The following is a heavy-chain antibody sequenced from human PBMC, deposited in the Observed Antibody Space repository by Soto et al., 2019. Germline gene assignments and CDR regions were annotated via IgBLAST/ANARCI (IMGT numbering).Heavy chain of an antibody. D-gene: IGHD3-9*01. CDR2: IDSSSTYK. CDR1: GSTFSTYT. CDR3: ARAADDIRTCYCPSHY. J-gene: IGHJ4*02. Sequence: GGSLRLSCAASGSTFSTYTMNWVRQAPGKGLEWLSSIDSSSTYKYYADSVKGRFTISRDNAKNSLYLQMNSLRVEDTAVYYCARAADDIRTCYCPSHYWGQGTVVTAPS. V-gene: IGHV3-21*01.